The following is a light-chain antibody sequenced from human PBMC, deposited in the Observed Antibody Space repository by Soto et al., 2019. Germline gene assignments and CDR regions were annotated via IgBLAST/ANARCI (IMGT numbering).Light chain of an antibody. J-gene: IGKJ4*01. CDR1: HPININ. Sequence: DIQMTQSPSSLSASVGDRVTITCRASHPININLVWFQQKPGKAPKSLIYAATNLQSGVPSRFSGSRGGTYFSLTISSLQPEDVATNYCQHYQRYPPSFGGGTKLEIK. CDR3: QHYQRYPPS. V-gene: IGKV1-16*01. CDR2: AAT.